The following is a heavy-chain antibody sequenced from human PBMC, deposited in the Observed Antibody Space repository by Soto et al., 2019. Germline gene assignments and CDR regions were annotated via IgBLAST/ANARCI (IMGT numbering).Heavy chain of an antibody. CDR2: INPNSGGT. CDR3: ARDHCSGGSCPPRFDY. Sequence: QVQLVQSGAEVKKPGASVKVSCKASGYTFTGYYMHWVRQAPGQGLEWMGWINPNSGGTNYAQKFQGWVTMTRDTSISTAYMELSRLRSDDTAVCYCARDHCSGGSCPPRFDYWGQGTLVTVSS. D-gene: IGHD2-15*01. V-gene: IGHV1-2*04. J-gene: IGHJ4*02. CDR1: GYTFTGYY.